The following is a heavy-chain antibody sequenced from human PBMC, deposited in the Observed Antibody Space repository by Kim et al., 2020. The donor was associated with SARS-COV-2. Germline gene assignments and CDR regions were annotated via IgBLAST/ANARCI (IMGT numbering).Heavy chain of an antibody. CDR1: GGSISSYY. J-gene: IGHJ6*02. V-gene: IGHV4-59*01. D-gene: IGHD3-9*01. CDR3: ARDQVLRYFDWLLKGRILETYYGMDV. Sequence: SETLSLTCTVSGGSISSYYWSWIRQPPGKGLEWIGYIYYSGSTNYNPSLKSRVTISVDTSKNQFSLKLSSVTAADTAVYYCARDQVLRYFDWLLKGRILETYYGMDVWGQGTTVTVSS. CDR2: IYYSGST.